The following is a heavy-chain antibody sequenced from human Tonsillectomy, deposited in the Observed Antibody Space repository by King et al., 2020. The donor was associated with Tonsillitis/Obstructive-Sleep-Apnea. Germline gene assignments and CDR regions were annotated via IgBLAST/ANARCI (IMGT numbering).Heavy chain of an antibody. CDR3: TRGPANGGDPSKYCFFFT. Sequence: DVQLVESGGGLVQSGRSLRLSCTASGFTFGDYAMSWVRQAPGEGLEWVGFIRSKAYGGTTEYAASVKGTFTISRDDSKSISYLQMNSLKTEDTAAYYCTRGPANGGDPSKYCFFFTWGPGALFSVSS. J-gene: IGHJ5*02. CDR2: IRSKAYGGTT. D-gene: IGHD2-21*02. V-gene: IGHV3-49*04. CDR1: GFTFGDYA.